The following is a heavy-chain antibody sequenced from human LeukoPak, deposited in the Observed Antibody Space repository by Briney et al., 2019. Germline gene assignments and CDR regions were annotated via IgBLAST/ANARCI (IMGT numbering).Heavy chain of an antibody. V-gene: IGHV5-51*01. Sequence: GESLKISCQASGYTFTNYWIGWVRQMPGKGLEWMGIIYPGDSDTRYSPSFQGQVTISADKSISTAYLQWSSLKASDTAMYYCARHSGGYSYGYYYYYYMDVWGKGTTVTVSS. CDR2: IYPGDSDT. J-gene: IGHJ6*03. CDR3: ARHSGGYSYGYYYYYYMDV. D-gene: IGHD5-18*01. CDR1: GYTFTNYW.